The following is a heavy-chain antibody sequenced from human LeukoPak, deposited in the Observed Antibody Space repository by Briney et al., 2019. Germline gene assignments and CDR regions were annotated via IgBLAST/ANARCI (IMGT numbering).Heavy chain of an antibody. V-gene: IGHV4-4*02. Sequence: PSETLSLTCAVSGGSISSSNWWSWVRQPPGKGLEWIGEIYHSGSTNYNPSLKSRVTISVDTSKNQFSLKLSSVTAADTAVYYCARAYSGILRWFDPWGQGTLVTVSS. CDR3: ARAYSGILRWFDP. J-gene: IGHJ5*02. CDR1: GGSISSSNW. CDR2: IYHSGST. D-gene: IGHD6-13*01.